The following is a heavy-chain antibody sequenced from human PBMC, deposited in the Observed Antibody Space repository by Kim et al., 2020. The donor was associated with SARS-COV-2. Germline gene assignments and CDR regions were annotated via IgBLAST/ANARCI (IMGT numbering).Heavy chain of an antibody. D-gene: IGHD3-10*01. CDR3: ARILLAAFDY. J-gene: IGHJ4*02. V-gene: IGHV3-66*02. CDR2: IYSGGST. CDR1: GFTVSSNY. Sequence: GGSLRLSCAASGFTVSSNYMSWVRQAPGKGLEWVSVIYSGGSTYYADSVKGRFTISRDNSKNTLYLQMNSLRAEDTAVYYCARILLAAFDYWGQRTLVTVSS.